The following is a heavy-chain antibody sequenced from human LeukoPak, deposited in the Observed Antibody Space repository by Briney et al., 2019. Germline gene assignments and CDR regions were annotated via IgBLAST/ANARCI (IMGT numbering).Heavy chain of an antibody. D-gene: IGHD2-15*01. Sequence: GGSLRLSCAASGLTFTRYWMHWVRQAPGKGLVWVSRINSDGSSTTYADSVKGRFTISRDNAKNTVFPQMNSLRAEDTAVYYCAREDSHLRVAFDMWGQGTMVTVSS. J-gene: IGHJ3*02. V-gene: IGHV3-74*01. CDR3: AREDSHLRVAFDM. CDR2: INSDGSST. CDR1: GLTFTRYW.